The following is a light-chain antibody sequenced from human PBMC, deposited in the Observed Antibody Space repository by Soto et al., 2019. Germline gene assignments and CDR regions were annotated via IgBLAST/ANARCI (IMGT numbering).Light chain of an antibody. Sequence: QSALTQPASVSGSPGQSISISCTGTSSDIGGYNHVSWYQQHPCKAPKLMIYEVSNRPSGVSNRFSGSKSGNTASLTNSGLQAEYEADYYCNSWTTSSNPLYVFGTGTKLTVL. CDR3: NSWTTSSNPLYV. V-gene: IGLV2-14*03. CDR1: SSDIGGYNH. J-gene: IGLJ1*01. CDR2: EVS.